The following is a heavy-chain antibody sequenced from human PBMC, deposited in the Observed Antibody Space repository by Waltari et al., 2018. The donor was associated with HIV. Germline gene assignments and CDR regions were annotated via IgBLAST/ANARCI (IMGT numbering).Heavy chain of an antibody. D-gene: IGHD3-10*01. J-gene: IGHJ2*01. V-gene: IGHV4-39*01. Sequence: QSQLQDSDPGLVKPSETLSLTCTVSGGSISSNYYFWAWVRQPPGKGLEWIGTISHTGGTTYYNPSLKSRVIISVDTSKDQSSLKLSSMTATDTAVYYCARQRGSGLWYFDLWGRGTLVSVSS. CDR2: ISHTGGTT. CDR3: ARQRGSGLWYFDL. CDR1: GGSISSNYYF.